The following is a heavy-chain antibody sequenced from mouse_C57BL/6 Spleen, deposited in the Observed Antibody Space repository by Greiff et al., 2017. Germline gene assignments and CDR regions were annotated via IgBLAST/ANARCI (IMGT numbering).Heavy chain of an antibody. CDR1: GYTFTSYW. CDR2: IDPSDSET. V-gene: IGHV1-52*01. J-gene: IGHJ3*01. CDR3: ARGYGGSYLFAY. D-gene: IGHD1-1*01. Sequence: QVQLQQPGAELVRPGSSVKLSCKASGYTFTSYWMHWVKQRPIQGLEWIGNIDPSDSETHYNQKFKDKATLTVDKSSSTAYMQLSSLTSEDSAVYYCARGYGGSYLFAYWGQGTLVTVSA.